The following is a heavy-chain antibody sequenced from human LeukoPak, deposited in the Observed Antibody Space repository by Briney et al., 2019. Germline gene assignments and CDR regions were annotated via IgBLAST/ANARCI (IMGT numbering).Heavy chain of an antibody. CDR2: MSGSSNYI. J-gene: IGHJ4*02. CDR1: GFILSSYS. CDR3: ARGCGSSYGDPFDY. Sequence: GGSLRLSCAASGFILSSYSINWVRQAPGKGLEWVSCMSGSSNYIYYTDSVKGRFTLSRDNAKNSLFLQMNSLRAEDTAVYYCARGCGSSYGDPFDYWGQGTLVTVSS. D-gene: IGHD5-18*01. V-gene: IGHV3-21*01.